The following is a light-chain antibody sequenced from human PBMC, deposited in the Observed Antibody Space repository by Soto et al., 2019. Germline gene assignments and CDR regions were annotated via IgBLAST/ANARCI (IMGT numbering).Light chain of an antibody. V-gene: IGKV1-9*01. CDR1: QGINSH. CDR3: QQLNSYPLT. Sequence: IQLPQSPSFLSASVGDRVTVTCLASQGINSHLAWYQQKPGKAPKLLIYTASTLQSGVPSRFSGSGSGTEFTLTITSLQPEDFAAYYCQQLNSYPLTFGGGTKVDIK. CDR2: TAS. J-gene: IGKJ4*01.